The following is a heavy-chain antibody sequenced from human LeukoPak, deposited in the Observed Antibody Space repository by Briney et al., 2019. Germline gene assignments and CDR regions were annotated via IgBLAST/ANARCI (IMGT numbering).Heavy chain of an antibody. CDR3: ARVRSSSSLSPWYFDL. V-gene: IGHV4-59*01. J-gene: IGHJ2*01. D-gene: IGHD6-13*01. CDR1: TGSITSYY. Sequence: SETLSLTCTVSTGSITSYYWSWIRQPPGKALEWIGFIYYSGSTNYNPSLTSRVTISVDTSKNQFSLKLSSVTAADTAVYYCARVRSSSSLSPWYFDLWGRGTLVTVSS. CDR2: IYYSGST.